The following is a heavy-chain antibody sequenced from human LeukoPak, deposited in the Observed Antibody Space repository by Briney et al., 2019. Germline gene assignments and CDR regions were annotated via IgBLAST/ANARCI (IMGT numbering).Heavy chain of an antibody. V-gene: IGHV3-9*01. CDR1: GFTFSSYA. D-gene: IGHD1-26*01. J-gene: IGHJ3*02. CDR3: AKDSEVSGSGSPRAAFDI. CDR2: ISWNSGSI. Sequence: GGSLRLSCAASGFTFSSYAMHWVRQAPGKGLEWVSGISWNSGSIGYADSVKGRFTISRDNAKNSLYLQMNSLRAEDTALYYCAKDSEVSGSGSPRAAFDIWGQGTMVTVSS.